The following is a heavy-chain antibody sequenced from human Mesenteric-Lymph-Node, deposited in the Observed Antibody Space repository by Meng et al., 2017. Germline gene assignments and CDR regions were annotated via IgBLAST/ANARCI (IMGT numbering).Heavy chain of an antibody. V-gene: IGHV4-4*02. CDR1: GGSISSSNW. D-gene: IGHD4-17*01. CDR3: ARLYYVDSNYWYFDL. Sequence: QVQLKQWGAGLLKPSQTLSLTCAVSGGSISSSNWWSWVRQPPGKGLEWIGEIYHSGSTNYNPSLKSRVTISVDKSKNQFSLKLSSVTAADTAVYYCARLYYVDSNYWYFDLWGRGTLVTVSS. J-gene: IGHJ2*01. CDR2: IYHSGST.